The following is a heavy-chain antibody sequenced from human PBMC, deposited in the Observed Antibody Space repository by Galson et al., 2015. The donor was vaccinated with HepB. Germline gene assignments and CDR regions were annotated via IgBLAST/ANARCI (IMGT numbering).Heavy chain of an antibody. Sequence: SLRLSCAASGFTFSDHYMDWVRQAPGKGLEWVGRSRNKANSYTTEYVASVRGRFTISRDESTNSLYLHMNSLKTEDTAVYYCARGARGVNVGSANYYGMDVWGQGTTVTVSS. CDR3: ARGARGVNVGSANYYGMDV. CDR1: GFTFSDHY. J-gene: IGHJ6*02. CDR2: SRNKANSYTT. D-gene: IGHD2-8*01. V-gene: IGHV3-72*01.